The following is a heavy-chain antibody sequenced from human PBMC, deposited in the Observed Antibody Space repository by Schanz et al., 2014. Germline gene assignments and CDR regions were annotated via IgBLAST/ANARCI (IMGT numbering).Heavy chain of an antibody. V-gene: IGHV1-46*01. CDR2: INPSGGST. D-gene: IGHD3-10*01. CDR3: ARAKRFGDMDV. J-gene: IGHJ6*02. Sequence: QVHLVQSGAEVKKPGASVKVSCKASGYTFTSDSMHWVRQAPGQGLEWMGMINPSGGSTTYAQKFQGRVTMTRDTSTSTVYMELRNLRSDDTAVYYCARAKRFGDMDVWGQGTTVTVSS. CDR1: GYTFTSDS.